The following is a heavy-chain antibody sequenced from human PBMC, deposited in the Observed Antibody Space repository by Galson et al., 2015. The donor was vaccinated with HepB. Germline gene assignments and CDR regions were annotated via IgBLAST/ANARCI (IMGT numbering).Heavy chain of an antibody. Sequence: SCKASGYTFTSYGISWVRQAPGQGLEWMGWISAYNGNTNYAQKLQGRVTMTTDTSTSTAYMELRSLRSDDTAVYYCARSLYYYDSSGYYWFDYWGQGTLVTVSS. J-gene: IGHJ4*02. CDR2: ISAYNGNT. V-gene: IGHV1-18*04. CDR1: GYTFTSYG. D-gene: IGHD3-22*01. CDR3: ARSLYYYDSSGYYWFDY.